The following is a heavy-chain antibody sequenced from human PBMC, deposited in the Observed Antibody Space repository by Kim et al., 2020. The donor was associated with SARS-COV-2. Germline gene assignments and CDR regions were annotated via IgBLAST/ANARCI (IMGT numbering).Heavy chain of an antibody. Sequence: YAETVKDRFTIPRENSKNTLYLQMNGLEDEDTAVYYCARDRAFGDYDSSDYWGQGTLVTVSS. V-gene: IGHV3-33*01. D-gene: IGHD3-22*01. J-gene: IGHJ4*02. CDR3: ARDRAFGDYDSSDY.